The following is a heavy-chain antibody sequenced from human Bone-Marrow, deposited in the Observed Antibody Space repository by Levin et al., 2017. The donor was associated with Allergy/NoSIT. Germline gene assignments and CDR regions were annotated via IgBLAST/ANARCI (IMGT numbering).Heavy chain of an antibody. Sequence: MTGGSLRLSCAASGFTFSHYSINWVRQAPGKGLEWVSSISSGSGYTYYAESVKGRFTVSRDNAKNSLYLQMNSLRDEDAAVYYCATTVIRGVVFYAFDIWGLGTMVTVSS. J-gene: IGHJ3*02. CDR2: ISSGSGYT. CDR1: GFTFSHYS. V-gene: IGHV3-21*01. D-gene: IGHD3-10*01. CDR3: ATTVIRGVVFYAFDI.